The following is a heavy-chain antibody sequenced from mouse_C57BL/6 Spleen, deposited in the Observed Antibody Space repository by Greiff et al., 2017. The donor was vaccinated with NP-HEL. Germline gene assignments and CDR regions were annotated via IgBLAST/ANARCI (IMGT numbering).Heavy chain of an antibody. CDR3: ARGDTTVAY. Sequence: VQLQQPGAELVRPGTSVKLSCKASGYTFTSYWMHWVKQRPGQGLEWIGVIDPSDSYTNYNQKFKGKATLTVDTSSSTAYMQLSSLTSEDSAVYYCARGDTTVAYWGQGTTLTVSS. J-gene: IGHJ2*01. V-gene: IGHV1-59*01. CDR1: GYTFTSYW. CDR2: IDPSDSYT. D-gene: IGHD1-1*01.